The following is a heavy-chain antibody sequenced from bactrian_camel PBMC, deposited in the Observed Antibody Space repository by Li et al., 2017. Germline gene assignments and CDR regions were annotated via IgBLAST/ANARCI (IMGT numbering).Heavy chain of an antibody. J-gene: IGHJ4*01. Sequence: HVQLVESGGGSVQPGGSLRLSCVASAWTNLDDWAVGWFRQAPGKEREGVATIATDGRTNYADSVKGRFTISKDDDKKILYLQMNGVRPEDTAVYYCAVISRLEVSGDCLREEDNYWGQGTQVTVS. CDR3: AVISRLEVSGDCLREEDNY. CDR2: IATDGRT. V-gene: IGHV3S53*01. CDR1: AWTNLDDWA. D-gene: IGHD2*01.